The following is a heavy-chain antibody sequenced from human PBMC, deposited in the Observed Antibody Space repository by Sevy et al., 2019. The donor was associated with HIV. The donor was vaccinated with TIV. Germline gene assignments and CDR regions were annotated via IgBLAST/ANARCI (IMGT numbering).Heavy chain of an antibody. CDR3: ARDRTNYGGQYFDY. J-gene: IGHJ4*02. D-gene: IGHD4-17*01. CDR2: MSSGTSYT. CDR1: GFTFSDYY. V-gene: IGHV3-11*06. Sequence: GRSLRLSCAASGFTFSDYYMSWIRQAPGKGLEWVSYMSSGTSYTNYADSVKGRFTISRDNAKNSLYLQMNSLRAEDTAVYYCARDRTNYGGQYFDYWGQGTLVTVSS.